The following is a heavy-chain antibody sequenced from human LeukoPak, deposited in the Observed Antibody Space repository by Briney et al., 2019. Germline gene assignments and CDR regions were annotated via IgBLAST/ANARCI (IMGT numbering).Heavy chain of an antibody. D-gene: IGHD3-10*01. CDR2: ISSTSSYI. Sequence: GGSLRLSCAASGFTFSTYWMHWVRQAPGKGLEWVSSISSTSSYIFYADSVKGRFTISRDNAKNSLYLQMNSLRGEDTAVYYCARVRAGSYYDGLSKGFDSWGQGTLVTVSS. CDR3: ARVRAGSYYDGLSKGFDS. J-gene: IGHJ4*02. V-gene: IGHV3-21*01. CDR1: GFTFSTYW.